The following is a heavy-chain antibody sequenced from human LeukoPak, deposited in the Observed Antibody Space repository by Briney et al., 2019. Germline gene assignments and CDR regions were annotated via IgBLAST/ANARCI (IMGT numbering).Heavy chain of an antibody. CDR2: ISGSGAST. J-gene: IGHJ4*02. CDR3: SKGVGATPGTFDY. CDR1: GFTFTSYA. D-gene: IGHD1-26*01. Sequence: GGSLRLSCAASGFTFTSYAMNWVRQAPGKGLEWVSGISGSGASTYHAVSVKGRFTISRDNSKNTLYLQMNSLRAEDTAVYYCSKGVGATPGTFDYWGQGTLVTVSS. V-gene: IGHV3-23*01.